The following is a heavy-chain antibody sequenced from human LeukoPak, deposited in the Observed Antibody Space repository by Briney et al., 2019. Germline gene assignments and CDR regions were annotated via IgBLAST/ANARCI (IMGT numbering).Heavy chain of an antibody. D-gene: IGHD3-16*02. CDR1: GGSISSGGYY. CDR3: ARVGSRDYVWGSYRALYYFDY. Sequence: SQTLSLTCTVSGGSISSGGYYWSWLRQHPGKGLEWIGYIYYSGSTYYNPSLKSRVTISVDTSKNQFSLKLSSVTAADTAVYYCARVGSRDYVWGSYRALYYFDYWGQGTLVTVSS. V-gene: IGHV4-31*03. CDR2: IYYSGST. J-gene: IGHJ4*02.